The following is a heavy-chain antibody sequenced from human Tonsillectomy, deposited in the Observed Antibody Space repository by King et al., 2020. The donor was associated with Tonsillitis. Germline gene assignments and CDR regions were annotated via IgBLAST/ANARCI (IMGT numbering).Heavy chain of an antibody. J-gene: IGHJ4*02. CDR2: SSSSGSTI. CDR1: GFTFSEYY. Sequence: VQLVESGGGLVKPGGALRLSCAASGFTFSEYYLCLIRQSLGNGMGCGSYSSSSGSTIYYADCVKVRFTISRDNAKNSLYLQMNSLRAEDTAVYYCAGELPGSGSSWHITFDYWGQGTLVTVSS. D-gene: IGHD6-13*01. V-gene: IGHV3-11*01. CDR3: AGELPGSGSSWHITFDY.